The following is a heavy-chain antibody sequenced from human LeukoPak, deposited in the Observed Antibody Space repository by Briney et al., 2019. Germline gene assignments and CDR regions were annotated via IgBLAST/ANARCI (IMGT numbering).Heavy chain of an antibody. CDR2: IKQDGSEK. Sequence: PGGSLRLSCAASGFTFSSDWMSWGRQAPGKGLEWVANIKQDGSEKYYVDSVKGRFTISRDNAKNSLYLQMNSLRAEDTAVYYCARGGGGSFDYWGQGTLVTVSS. J-gene: IGHJ4*02. CDR3: ARGGGGSFDY. CDR1: GFTFSSDW. V-gene: IGHV3-7*01. D-gene: IGHD2-21*01.